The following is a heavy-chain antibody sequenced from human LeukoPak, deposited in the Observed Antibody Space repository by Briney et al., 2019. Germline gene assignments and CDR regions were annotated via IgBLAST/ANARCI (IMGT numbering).Heavy chain of an antibody. V-gene: IGHV3-48*04. D-gene: IGHD5-12*01. Sequence: GGPLSPSCASSGFTVSSNYMNWVRQAPGKGLEWVSYISNRGNTIYYADSVKGRFTISRDDAKNSLYLQMSSLRAEDTAVYYCARAENTGYDPLLSYYYYYMDVWGKGTTVTVSS. CDR2: ISNRGNTI. CDR3: ARAENTGYDPLLSYYYYYMDV. J-gene: IGHJ6*03. CDR1: GFTVSSNY.